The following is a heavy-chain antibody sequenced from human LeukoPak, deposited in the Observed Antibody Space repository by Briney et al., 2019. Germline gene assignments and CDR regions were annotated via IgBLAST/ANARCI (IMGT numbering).Heavy chain of an antibody. CDR1: GFTFSSYA. V-gene: IGHV3-30*04. D-gene: IGHD1-14*01. CDR3: ATDRNRYYYMDV. Sequence: GGSLRLSCAASGFTFSSYAMHWVRQAPGKGLEWVAVISYDGSNKYYADSVKGRFTISRDNSKNTLYLQMNSLRAEDTAVYYCATDRNRYYYMDVWGKGTTVTVSS. J-gene: IGHJ6*03. CDR2: ISYDGSNK.